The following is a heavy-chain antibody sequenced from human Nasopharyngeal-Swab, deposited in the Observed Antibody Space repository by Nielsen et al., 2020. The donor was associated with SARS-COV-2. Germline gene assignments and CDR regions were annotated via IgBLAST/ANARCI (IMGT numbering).Heavy chain of an antibody. V-gene: IGHV3-21*01. J-gene: IGHJ2*01. CDR1: EFSISSYS. CDR3: ARDASSSWYRLGNWYFDL. CDR2: ISSTSTYI. Sequence: GGSLRLSCAASEFSISSYSMNWVRQTPRKGLEWVSSISSTSTYIYYADSVKGRFTVARDNAKNALFLQMDSLRDEDTAVYYCARDASSSWYRLGNWYFDLWGRGTLVTVSS. D-gene: IGHD6-13*01.